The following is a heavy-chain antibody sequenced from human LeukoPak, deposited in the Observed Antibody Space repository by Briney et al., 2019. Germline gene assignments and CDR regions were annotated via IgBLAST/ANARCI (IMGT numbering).Heavy chain of an antibody. CDR1: GFTFGDYA. D-gene: IGHD1-1*01. CDR3: VKGPGNDLFYYYYGMDV. V-gene: IGHV3-9*01. Sequence: PGGSLRLSCAASGFTFGDYAMHWVRQPPGKGLEWVSGINWNSGNKHYVDSVKGRFTISRDNAKNSLSLEMSSLRAEDTALYFCVKGPGNDLFYYYYGMDVWGQGATVIVSS. J-gene: IGHJ6*02. CDR2: INWNSGNK.